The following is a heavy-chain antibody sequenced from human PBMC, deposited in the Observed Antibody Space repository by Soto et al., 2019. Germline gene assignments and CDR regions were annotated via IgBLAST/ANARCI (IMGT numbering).Heavy chain of an antibody. V-gene: IGHV3-48*02. CDR2: ISSSSSTI. J-gene: IGHJ4*02. CDR3: VRTLGPSGGSCYY. Sequence: EVQLVESGGGLVQPGGSLRLSCAASGFTFSSYSMNWVRQAPGKGLEWVSYISSSSSTIYYADSVKGRFTISRDNAKDSLFLEMNSLRDEDTAVYYCVRTLGPSGGSCYYWGQGTLVTVSS. D-gene: IGHD2-15*01. CDR1: GFTFSSYS.